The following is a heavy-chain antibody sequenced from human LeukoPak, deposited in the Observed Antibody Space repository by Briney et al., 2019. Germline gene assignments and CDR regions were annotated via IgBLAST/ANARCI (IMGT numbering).Heavy chain of an antibody. Sequence: EASVKVSCKASGYTFTSYGISWVRQAPGQGLEWMGWISAYNGNTNYAQKLQGRVTMTTDTSTSTVYMELRSLRSDDTAVYYCARDYSGYDGFDYWGQGTLVTVSS. CDR2: ISAYNGNT. J-gene: IGHJ4*02. D-gene: IGHD5-12*01. V-gene: IGHV1-18*01. CDR1: GYTFTSYG. CDR3: ARDYSGYDGFDY.